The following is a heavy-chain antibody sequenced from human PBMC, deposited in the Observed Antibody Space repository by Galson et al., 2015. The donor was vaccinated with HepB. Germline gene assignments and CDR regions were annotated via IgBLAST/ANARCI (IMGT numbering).Heavy chain of an antibody. CDR2: ISSSSSYT. Sequence: SLRLSCAASGFTFSDYYMSWIRQAPGKGLEWVSYISSSSSYTNYADSVKGRFTISRDNAKNSLYLQMDSLRAEDTAVYYCARFHPYYYYGMGVWGQGTTVTVSS. CDR3: ARFHPYYYYGMGV. J-gene: IGHJ6*02. CDR1: GFTFSDYY. V-gene: IGHV3-11*06.